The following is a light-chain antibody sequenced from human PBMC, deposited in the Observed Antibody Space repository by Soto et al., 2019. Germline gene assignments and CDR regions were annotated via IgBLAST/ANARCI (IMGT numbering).Light chain of an antibody. V-gene: IGKV1-6*01. J-gene: IGKJ1*01. CDR2: AAS. CDR3: QHYNSYSEA. CDR1: QGIRND. Sequence: AIQMTQSPSSLSASVGDRVTITCRASQGIRNDLGWYQQKPGNAPKLLIYAASSLQSGVPSRFSGSGSGTDFTLTISSLQPEDFATYYCQHYNSYSEAFGQGTKVDIK.